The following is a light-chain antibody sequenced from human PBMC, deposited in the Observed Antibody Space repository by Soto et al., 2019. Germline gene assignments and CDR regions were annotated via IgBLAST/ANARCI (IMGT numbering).Light chain of an antibody. J-gene: IGKJ5*01. Sequence: STPCPSAWPLSPADRPTLSGRASQSVSSYLAWYQQKPGQAPRLLIYDASNRATGIPARFSGSGSGTDFTLTISSLEPEDFAVYYCQQRSNWPPITFGQGTRLEIK. V-gene: IGKV3-11*01. CDR1: QSVSSY. CDR3: QQRSNWPPIT. CDR2: DAS.